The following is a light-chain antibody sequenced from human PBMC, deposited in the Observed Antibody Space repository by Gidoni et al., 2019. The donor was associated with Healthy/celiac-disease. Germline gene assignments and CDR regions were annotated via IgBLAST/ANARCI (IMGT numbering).Light chain of an antibody. CDR3: QQSYSTRS. V-gene: IGKV1-39*01. J-gene: IGKJ2*01. CDR1: QSISSY. Sequence: DIHIPKPPSSLSASVGNKVTIPCRASQSISSYLNWYQQKQAKAPKLLIDAASSLQSGVPSRFSGSGTGTDFTLTIRRLQPEDFETYYCQQSYSTRSFGQGTKLEIK. CDR2: AAS.